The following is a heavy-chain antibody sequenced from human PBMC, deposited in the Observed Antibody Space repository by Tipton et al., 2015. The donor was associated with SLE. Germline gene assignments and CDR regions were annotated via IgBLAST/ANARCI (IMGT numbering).Heavy chain of an antibody. V-gene: IGHV4-30-4*01. J-gene: IGHJ2*01. D-gene: IGHD2-15*01. Sequence: LRLSCTVSGGSISSGDYYWSWIRQPPGKGLEWIGYIYYSGSTNYNPSLKSRVTISVDTSKNQFSLKLSSVTAADTAVYYCARGYCSGGSCSYWYFDLWGRGTLVTVSS. CDR1: GGSISSGDYY. CDR3: ARGYCSGGSCSYWYFDL. CDR2: IYYSGST.